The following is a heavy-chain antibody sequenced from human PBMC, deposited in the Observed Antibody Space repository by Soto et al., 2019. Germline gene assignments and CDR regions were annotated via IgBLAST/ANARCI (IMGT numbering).Heavy chain of an antibody. J-gene: IGHJ4*02. Sequence: QVQLVQSGAEEKKPGASVKVSCKASGYTFTTYAIHWVRQAPGQTLEWMGWIHAGNGNTKYSQNFQGRVTITRDTSASTAYMELSSLRSEDTAVYYCARESGSSGWYHFDYWGQGNLATVSS. V-gene: IGHV1-3*05. CDR1: GYTFTTYA. CDR3: ARESGSSGWYHFDY. D-gene: IGHD6-19*01. CDR2: IHAGNGNT.